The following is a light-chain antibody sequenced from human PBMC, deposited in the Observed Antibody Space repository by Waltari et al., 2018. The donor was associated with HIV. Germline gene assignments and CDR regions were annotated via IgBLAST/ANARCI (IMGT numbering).Light chain of an antibody. CDR1: QNVDSW. Sequence: IQLTQSPSILSASVCDRVTITCRASQNVDSWLAWYQQRPGRAPKLLIYKASTLEYGVPARFSGSGSGTDFSLTINGLHPDDFATYFCQQYNSDFYTFGQGTRLDLK. CDR3: QQYNSDFYT. J-gene: IGKJ2*01. CDR2: KAS. V-gene: IGKV1-5*03.